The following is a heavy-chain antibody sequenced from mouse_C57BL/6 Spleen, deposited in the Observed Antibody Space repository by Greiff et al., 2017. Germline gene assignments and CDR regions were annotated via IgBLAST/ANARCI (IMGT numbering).Heavy chain of an antibody. D-gene: IGHD1-1*01. CDR1: GYTFTSYW. J-gene: IGHJ4*01. Sequence: QVQLKQPGAELVKPGASVKMSCKASGYTFTSYWITWVKQRPGQGLEWIGDIYPGSGSTNYNEKFKSKATLTVDTSSSTAYMQLSSLTSEDSAVYYCAFYGSSPYYYAMDYWGQGTSVTVSS. CDR2: IYPGSGST. V-gene: IGHV1-55*01. CDR3: AFYGSSPYYYAMDY.